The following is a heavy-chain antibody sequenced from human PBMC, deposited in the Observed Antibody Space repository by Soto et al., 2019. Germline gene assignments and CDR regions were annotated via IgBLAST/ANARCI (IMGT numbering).Heavy chain of an antibody. CDR2: INSDGSST. V-gene: IGHV3-74*01. CDR1: GFTFGNYW. Sequence: DVHLVESGGGLVQPGGSLRLSCAASGFTFGNYWMHWVRQAPGKGLVWVARINSDGSSTSYADSVKGRFTISRDNAKNTLKLQMTSLRAADTAMYYCTKVISTVGGDWDSWGQGTLVTVSS. J-gene: IGHJ4*02. CDR3: TKVISTVGGDWDS. D-gene: IGHD2-21*02.